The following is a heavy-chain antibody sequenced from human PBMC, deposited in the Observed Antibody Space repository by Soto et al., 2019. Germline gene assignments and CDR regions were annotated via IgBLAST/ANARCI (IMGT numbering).Heavy chain of an antibody. J-gene: IGHJ6*03. CDR1: GYTLTELS. D-gene: IGHD2-2*01. V-gene: IGHV1-24*01. Sequence: ASVKVSCKVSGYTLTELSMHWVRQAPGKGLEWMGGFDPEDGETIYAQKFQGRVTMTEDTSTDTAYMELSSLRSEDTAVYYCATFNRDIVVVPALPKPGGSYYYMDVWGKGTTVTVSS. CDR2: FDPEDGET. CDR3: ATFNRDIVVVPALPKPGGSYYYMDV.